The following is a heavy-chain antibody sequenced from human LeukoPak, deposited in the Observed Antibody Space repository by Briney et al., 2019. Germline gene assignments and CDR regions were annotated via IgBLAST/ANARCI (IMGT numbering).Heavy chain of an antibody. V-gene: IGHV3-21*01. CDR3: ARDYVTMAPDY. Sequence: GGPLRLSCAASVFTFNRYSMNWVREAPGKGLEWLSYISPGPSHTYYADSVRGRFVISRDDAKSSLYLQMSSLRAEDTAVYYCARDYVTMAPDYGGLGTLVTVSS. J-gene: IGHJ4*02. CDR2: ISPGPSHT. D-gene: IGHD3-10*02. CDR1: VFTFNRYS.